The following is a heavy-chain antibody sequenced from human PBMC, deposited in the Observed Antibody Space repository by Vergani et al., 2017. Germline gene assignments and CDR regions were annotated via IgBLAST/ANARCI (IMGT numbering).Heavy chain of an antibody. V-gene: IGHV3-53*01. CDR1: GFTVSSNY. J-gene: IGHJ4*02. CDR3: AKDRGLRNVDTAMVADY. Sequence: EVQLVESGGGLIQPGGSLRLSCAASGFTVSSNYMSWVRQAPGKGLEWVSVMYSGGSTYYADSVKGRFTISRDNSRNTLYLQMNSLRAEDTAVYYCAKDRGLRNVDTAMVADYWGQGTLVTVSS. D-gene: IGHD5-18*01. CDR2: MYSGGST.